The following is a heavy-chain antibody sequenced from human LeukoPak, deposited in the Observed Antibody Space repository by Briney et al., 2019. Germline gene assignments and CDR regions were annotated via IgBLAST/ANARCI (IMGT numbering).Heavy chain of an antibody. Sequence: SQTLSLTCAISGDSVSSNSATWDWIRQSPSRGLEWLGRTYYRSKWYNDYAVSVKSRVTINPDTSKNQFSLQLNSVTPEDTAVYYCAREGSDSYLFDYWGQGSLVIVSS. CDR2: TYYRSKWYN. V-gene: IGHV6-1*01. CDR1: GDSVSSNSAT. J-gene: IGHJ4*02. D-gene: IGHD3-10*01. CDR3: AREGSDSYLFDY.